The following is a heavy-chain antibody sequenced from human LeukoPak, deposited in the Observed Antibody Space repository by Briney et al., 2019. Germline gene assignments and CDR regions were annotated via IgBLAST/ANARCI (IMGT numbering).Heavy chain of an antibody. Sequence: ASSVNVSCKASGGTFSSYAISWVGPAPGQGLEWMGRIIPILGIANYAHKLQGRVTITADKSTSTAYMELSSLRSEDTAVYYCARVSGPLYCSGGSCYSRDYYYYGMDVWGQGTTVTVSS. CDR3: ARVSGPLYCSGGSCYSRDYYYYGMDV. J-gene: IGHJ6*02. CDR2: IIPILGIA. CDR1: GGTFSSYA. D-gene: IGHD2-15*01. V-gene: IGHV1-69*04.